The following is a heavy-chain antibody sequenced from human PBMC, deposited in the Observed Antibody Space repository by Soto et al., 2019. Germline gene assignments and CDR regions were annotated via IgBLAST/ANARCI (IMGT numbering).Heavy chain of an antibody. Sequence: QVQLVQSGAEVKKPGASVKVSCKASGYTFTSYDINWVRQATGQGLEWMGWMNPNSGNTAYAQKLQGRVTITRNTTISTSYMELSRLRSEDTAVYYCARERTGPNYFDYWGQGTLVTVSS. D-gene: IGHD1-1*01. CDR3: ARERTGPNYFDY. CDR2: MNPNSGNT. V-gene: IGHV1-8*01. J-gene: IGHJ4*02. CDR1: GYTFTSYD.